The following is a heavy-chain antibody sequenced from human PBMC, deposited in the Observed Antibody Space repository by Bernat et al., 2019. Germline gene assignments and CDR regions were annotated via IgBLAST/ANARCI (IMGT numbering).Heavy chain of an antibody. CDR2: IYYSGST. J-gene: IGHJ4*02. D-gene: IGHD3-3*01. V-gene: IGHV4-39*01. CDR3: AGQAPDCWSGYSPADY. CDR1: GGSISSSSYY. Sequence: QLQLQESGPGLVKPSETLSLTCTVSGGSISSSSYYWGWIRQPPGKGLEWIGSIYYSGSTYYNPALKSRVTISVDTSKNQFSLKLSSVAAADTAVYYCAGQAPDCWSGYSPADYWGQGTLVTVSS.